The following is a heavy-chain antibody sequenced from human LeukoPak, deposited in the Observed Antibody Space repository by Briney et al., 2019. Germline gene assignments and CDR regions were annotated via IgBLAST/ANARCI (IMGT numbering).Heavy chain of an antibody. J-gene: IGHJ5*02. CDR1: GGTFSSYA. CDR2: IIPIFGAA. D-gene: IGHD2-2*01. V-gene: IGHV1-69*13. Sequence: SVKVSCKASGGTFSSYAISWVRQAPGQGLEWMGGIIPIFGAANYAQKFQGRVTITADESTSTAYMELSSLRSEDTAVYYCAREVWTAGNRYQQRRGWFDPWGQGTLVTVSS. CDR3: AREVWTAGNRYQQRRGWFDP.